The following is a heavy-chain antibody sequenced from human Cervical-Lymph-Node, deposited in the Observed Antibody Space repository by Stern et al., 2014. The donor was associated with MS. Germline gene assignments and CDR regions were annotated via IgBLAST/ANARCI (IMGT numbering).Heavy chain of an antibody. J-gene: IGHJ4*02. CDR1: GFTFSSYS. CDR3: ARDRGGSGSYYSDDY. V-gene: IGHV3-48*02. CDR2: ISSSSSTI. D-gene: IGHD3-10*01. Sequence: EMQLVESGGGLVQPGGSLRLSCAASGFTFSSYSMNWVRQAPGKGLEWVSYISSSSSTIYYADSVKGRFTISRDNAKNSLYLQMNSLRDEDTAVYYCARDRGGSGSYYSDDYWGQGTLVTVSS.